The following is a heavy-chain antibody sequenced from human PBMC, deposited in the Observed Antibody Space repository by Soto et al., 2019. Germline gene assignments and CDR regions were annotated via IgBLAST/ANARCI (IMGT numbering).Heavy chain of an antibody. CDR1: GFTFSSYA. Sequence: QVQLVESGGGVVQPGRSLRLSCAASGFTFSSYALHWVRQAPGRGLEWVALISFDGNNKYYANSVKGRFTISRDNSKNTLYLQMRSLRAEDTAVYYCGRCSSTSCHLGADYWGQGTLVTVAS. V-gene: IGHV3-30-3*01. J-gene: IGHJ4*02. CDR2: ISFDGNNK. CDR3: GRCSSTSCHLGADY. D-gene: IGHD2-2*01.